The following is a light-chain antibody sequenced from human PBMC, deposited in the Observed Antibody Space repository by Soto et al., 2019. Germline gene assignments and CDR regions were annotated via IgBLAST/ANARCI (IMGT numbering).Light chain of an antibody. CDR1: QSISTK. V-gene: IGKV3-15*01. CDR2: RAS. J-gene: IGKJ1*01. CDR3: HQYLDSPQA. Sequence: DIILTQSSGTLSVSPGERATLSCRAGQSISTKLAWYHERPGQPPSLLTYRASARSTGVPDRFTGSGSGTEFTLTISSLQSEDIGVYSSHQYLDSPQAVGQATTV.